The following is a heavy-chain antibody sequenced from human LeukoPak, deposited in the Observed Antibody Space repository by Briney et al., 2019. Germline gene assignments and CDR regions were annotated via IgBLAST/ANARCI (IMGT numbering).Heavy chain of an antibody. J-gene: IGHJ5*02. CDR3: ARYYYDGSGPERWFDP. Sequence: SETLSLTCTVSGGSISSHWWSWVRQPPGKGLEWIGYIYYSGSTSYNPSLKSRVTISVDMSKNQFSLKLRSVTAADTAVYYCARYYYDGSGPERWFDPWGQGTLVTVSS. V-gene: IGHV4-59*11. D-gene: IGHD3-22*01. CDR2: IYYSGST. CDR1: GGSISSHW.